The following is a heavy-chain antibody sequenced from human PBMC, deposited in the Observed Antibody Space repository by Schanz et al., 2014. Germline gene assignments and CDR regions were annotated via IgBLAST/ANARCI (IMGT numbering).Heavy chain of an antibody. CDR3: ARSGSSNWYFFDY. CDR1: GYTFVSYS. J-gene: IGHJ4*02. D-gene: IGHD6-13*01. V-gene: IGHV1-46*01. CDR2: INPSGGGT. Sequence: QVQLVQSGAEVKKPGASVKVSCKASGYTFVSYSMHWVRQAPGQGLEWMGIINPSGGGTSYALRFQDRVTVTRDMSRSTVYMELSSLRSEDTAVYYCARSGSSNWYFFDYWGQGTLVTVSS.